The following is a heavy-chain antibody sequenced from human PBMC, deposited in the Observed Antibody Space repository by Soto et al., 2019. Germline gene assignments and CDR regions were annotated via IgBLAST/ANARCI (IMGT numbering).Heavy chain of an antibody. J-gene: IGHJ6*02. CDR1: GFTFSSYA. CDR3: ASPGGTTSHYYYGMDV. D-gene: IGHD1-7*01. CDR2: ISGSGGST. V-gene: IGHV3-23*01. Sequence: VGSLRLSCAASGFTFSSYAMSWVRQAPGKGLEWVSAISGSGGSTYYADSVKGRFTISRDNSKNTLYLQMNSLRAEDTAVYYCASPGGTTSHYYYGMDVWGQGTTVTVSS.